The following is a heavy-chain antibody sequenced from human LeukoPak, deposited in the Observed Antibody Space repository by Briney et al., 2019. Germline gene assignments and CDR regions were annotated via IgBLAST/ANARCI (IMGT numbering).Heavy chain of an antibody. CDR1: GGCITSYY. CDR3: ARDSGSYTAFDI. D-gene: IGHD1-26*01. Sequence: PSETLSLTCTVSGGCITSYYWSWIRQPPGKGLEWIGYIYYSGSTNYNPSLKSRVTISVDTSKNQFSLKLSSVTAADTAVYYCARDSGSYTAFDIWGQGTMVTVSS. V-gene: IGHV4-59*12. J-gene: IGHJ3*02. CDR2: IYYSGST.